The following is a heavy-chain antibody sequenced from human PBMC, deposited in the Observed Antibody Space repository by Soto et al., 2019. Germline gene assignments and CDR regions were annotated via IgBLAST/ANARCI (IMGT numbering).Heavy chain of an antibody. D-gene: IGHD5-12*01. CDR3: VREDVAIIMGLDY. CDR2: INAGNGNT. Sequence: ASVKVSCKASGYTFTSYAMHWVRQAPGQRLEWMGWINAGNGNTKYAQKFQGRVTITRDTSANTAYMELSSLRSEDTAVYYCVREDVAIIMGLDYWGQGTLVTVSS. CDR1: GYTFTSYA. V-gene: IGHV1-3*01. J-gene: IGHJ4*02.